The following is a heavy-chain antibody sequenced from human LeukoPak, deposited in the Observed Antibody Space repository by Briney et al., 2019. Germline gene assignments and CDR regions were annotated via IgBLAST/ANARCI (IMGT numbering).Heavy chain of an antibody. V-gene: IGHV3-7*01. CDR1: GFTFSSYW. CDR2: INQNGSDK. Sequence: GGSLRLSCAVSGFTFSSYWMNWVRQAPGKGLEWVANINQNGSDKYYVESVKGRFTISRDNAKNSLYLQMNGLRDEDTAVYYCVSFYETYWGRGALVTVSS. J-gene: IGHJ4*02. D-gene: IGHD2/OR15-2a*01. CDR3: VSFYETY.